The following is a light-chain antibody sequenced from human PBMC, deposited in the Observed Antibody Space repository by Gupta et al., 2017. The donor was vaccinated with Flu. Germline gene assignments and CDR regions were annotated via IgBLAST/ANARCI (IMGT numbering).Light chain of an antibody. CDR1: QSVSSY. Sequence: EIVLTQSPATLSLSPGERATVSCRASQSVSSYLAWYQQKPGQAPRLLIYDASNIAIGIPGRFSGSGSAKDFTLTSSGLEDEDIAVYYVQPRSTPLTFGRGTKLEIK. CDR3: QPRSTPLT. J-gene: IGKJ4*01. CDR2: DAS. V-gene: IGKV3-11*01.